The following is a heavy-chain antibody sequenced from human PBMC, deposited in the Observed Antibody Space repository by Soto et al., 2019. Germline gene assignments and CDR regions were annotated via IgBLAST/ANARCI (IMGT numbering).Heavy chain of an antibody. V-gene: IGHV1-3*04. CDR3: VRDRAVDWYLDL. Sequence: QVQVVQSGAEGKKPGASVMLSCKTSGYSFSSCAIHWVRQAPGQRLEWLGWINTDSGDTKYSQEFQGRITITRDTSASTAYMELTSLRSEDIAMYYCVRDRAVDWYLDLWGRGTLVTVSS. J-gene: IGHJ2*01. CDR1: GYSFSSCA. D-gene: IGHD6-19*01. CDR2: INTDSGDT.